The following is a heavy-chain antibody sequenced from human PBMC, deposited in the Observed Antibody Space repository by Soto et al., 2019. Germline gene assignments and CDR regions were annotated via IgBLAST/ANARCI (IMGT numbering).Heavy chain of an antibody. CDR2: INHSGST. D-gene: IGHD2-15*01. CDR1: GGSFSGYY. J-gene: IGHJ6*03. V-gene: IGHV4-34*01. Sequence: QVQLQQWGAGLLKPSETLSLTCAVYGGSFSGYYWSWIRQPPGKGLEWIGEINHSGSTNYNPSLKSRVTISVDTSKNQFSLKLSSVTAADTAVYYCARGGYCSGGSCYSGVASYYYYYMDVWGKGTTVTVSS. CDR3: ARGGYCSGGSCYSGVASYYYYYMDV.